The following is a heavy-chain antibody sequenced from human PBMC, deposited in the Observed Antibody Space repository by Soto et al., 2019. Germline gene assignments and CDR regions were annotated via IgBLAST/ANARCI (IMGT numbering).Heavy chain of an antibody. CDR2: TYHSGNP. Sequence: SETQSLTSDFSGDTISTGGYTWAWIRQPPGKALEWIGHTYHSGNPYYNPSLKSRVTISVDTSKNQFSLKLSSVTAADTAVYYCARHPSSGCHQFWSQGTLVTVSS. V-gene: IGHV4-30-2*05. J-gene: IGHJ4*02. CDR1: GDTISTGGYT. D-gene: IGHD3-22*01. CDR3: ARHPSSGCHQF.